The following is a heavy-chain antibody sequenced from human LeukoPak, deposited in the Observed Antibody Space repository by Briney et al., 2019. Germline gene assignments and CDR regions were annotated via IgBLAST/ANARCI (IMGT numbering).Heavy chain of an antibody. Sequence: GGSLILSCAASGFTFGAYWMSWFRQAPGKGPEWVASIKDDGSAQFYVDSLEGRFTISRDNAKNTLYLQMDTMRVEDTAVYYCARHIVGEQNFDYWSQGTLVTVSS. D-gene: IGHD3-16*02. J-gene: IGHJ4*02. V-gene: IGHV3-7*01. CDR2: IKDDGSAQ. CDR1: GFTFGAYW. CDR3: ARHIVGEQNFDY.